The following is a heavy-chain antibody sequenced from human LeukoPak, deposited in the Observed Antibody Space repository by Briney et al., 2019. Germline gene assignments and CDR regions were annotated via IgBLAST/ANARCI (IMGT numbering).Heavy chain of an antibody. CDR3: ARADGIYDSSDYYYQYFDY. V-gene: IGHV1-18*01. Sequence: ASVKVSCKASGYTFTSYGISWVRQAPGQGLEWMGWISAYNGNTNYAQKLQGRVTMTTDTSTSTAYMELRSLRSDDTAVYYCARADGIYDSSDYYYQYFDYWGQGTLVTVSS. CDR2: ISAYNGNT. CDR1: GYTFTSYG. J-gene: IGHJ4*02. D-gene: IGHD3-22*01.